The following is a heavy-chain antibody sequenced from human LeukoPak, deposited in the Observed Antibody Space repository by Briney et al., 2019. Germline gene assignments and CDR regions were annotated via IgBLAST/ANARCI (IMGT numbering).Heavy chain of an antibody. Sequence: PGGSLRLSCAASGFTFSSYSMNWVRQAPGKGLEWVSSISSSSSYIYYADSVKGRFTISRDNAKNSLYLQMNSLRAEDTAVYYCAKRILKLGFDYWGQGTLVTVSS. J-gene: IGHJ4*02. CDR3: AKRILKLGFDY. D-gene: IGHD2-15*01. CDR1: GFTFSSYS. V-gene: IGHV3-21*01. CDR2: ISSSSSYI.